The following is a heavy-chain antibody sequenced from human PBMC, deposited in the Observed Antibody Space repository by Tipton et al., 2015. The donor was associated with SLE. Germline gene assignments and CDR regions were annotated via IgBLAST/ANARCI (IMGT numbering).Heavy chain of an antibody. CDR2: IYYSGST. Sequence: GLVKPSETLSLTCTVSGGSISSSSYYWGWIRQPPGKGLEWIGSIYYSGSTYYNPSLKSRVTISVDTSKNQFSLKLSFVTAAETAVYYCARRTTRSSGYFGAFDIWGQGTMVTVSS. CDR3: ARRTTRSSGYFGAFDI. CDR1: GGSISSSSYY. D-gene: IGHD3-22*01. V-gene: IGHV4-39*01. J-gene: IGHJ3*02.